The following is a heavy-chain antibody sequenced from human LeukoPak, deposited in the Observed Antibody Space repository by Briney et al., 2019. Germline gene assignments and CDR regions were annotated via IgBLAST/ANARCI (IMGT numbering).Heavy chain of an antibody. CDR2: INHSGST. CDR1: GGSISSYY. Sequence: SETLSLTRTVSGGSISSYYWSWIRQPPGKGLEWIGEINHSGSTNYNPSLKSRVTISVDTSKNQFSLKLSSVTAADTAVYYYASGDGYYGMDVWGQGTTVTVSS. V-gene: IGHV4-34*01. CDR3: ASGDGYYGMDV. J-gene: IGHJ6*02.